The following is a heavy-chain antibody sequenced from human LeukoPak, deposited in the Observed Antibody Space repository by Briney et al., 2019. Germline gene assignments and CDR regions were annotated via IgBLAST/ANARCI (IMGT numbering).Heavy chain of an antibody. Sequence: PSETLSLTCAVYGGSFSGYYWSWIRQPPGKGLEWIGEINHSGSTNYNPSLKSRVTISVDTSKNQFSLELSSVTAADTAVHYCARGLLPYYYYGMDVWGKGTTVTVSS. V-gene: IGHV4-34*01. CDR2: INHSGST. CDR1: GGSFSGYY. J-gene: IGHJ6*04. CDR3: ARGLLPYYYYGMDV. D-gene: IGHD2-15*01.